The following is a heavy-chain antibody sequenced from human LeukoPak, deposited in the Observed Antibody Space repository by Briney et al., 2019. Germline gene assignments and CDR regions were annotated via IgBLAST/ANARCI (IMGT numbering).Heavy chain of an antibody. CDR2: ISGSGGST. CDR3: AKVGSIYSSSWYSYLQH. D-gene: IGHD6-13*01. J-gene: IGHJ1*01. CDR1: GFTFSSYA. V-gene: IGHV3-23*01. Sequence: GGSLRLSCAASGFTFSSYAMSWVRQAPGKGLEWASAISGSGGSTYYADSVKSRFTISRDNSKNTLYLQMNSLRAEDTALYYCAKVGSIYSSSWYSYLQHWGQGTLVTVSS.